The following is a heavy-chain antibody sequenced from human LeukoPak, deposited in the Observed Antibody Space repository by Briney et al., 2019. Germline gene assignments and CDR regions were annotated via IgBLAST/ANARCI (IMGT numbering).Heavy chain of an antibody. D-gene: IGHD1-7*01. J-gene: IGHJ6*03. Sequence: GASVKVSCKASGYTFTSYDINWVRQATGQGLEWMGWMNPNSGNTGYAQKFQGRVTITRNTSISTAYMELSSLRSEDTAVYYCARDNWNYADHGVHYYYYMDVWGKGTTVTVSS. V-gene: IGHV1-8*03. CDR2: MNPNSGNT. CDR3: ARDNWNYADHGVHYYYYMDV. CDR1: GYTFTSYD.